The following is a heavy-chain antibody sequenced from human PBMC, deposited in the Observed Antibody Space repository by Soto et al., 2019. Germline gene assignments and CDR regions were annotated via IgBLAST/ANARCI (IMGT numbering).Heavy chain of an antibody. V-gene: IGHV4-39*01. Sequence: QLQLQESGPGLVKPSETLSLTCTVSGGSISSSTYYWGWIRQPPGKGLEWIGGIYYSRTTYYNPSLKSRVTISEDTSKNQFSLKLTSVTAADTAVYYCAIGLRIPPDFWSGYYGPFDYWGQGSLVTVSS. CDR1: GGSISSSTYY. CDR2: IYYSRTT. D-gene: IGHD3-3*01. CDR3: AIGLRIPPDFWSGYYGPFDY. J-gene: IGHJ4*02.